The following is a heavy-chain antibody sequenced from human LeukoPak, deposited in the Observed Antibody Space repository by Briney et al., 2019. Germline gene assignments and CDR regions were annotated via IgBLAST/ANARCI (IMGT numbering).Heavy chain of an antibody. CDR2: ISAYNSDT. CDR1: GHTFPGSG. V-gene: IGHV1-18*01. CDR3: ATHCSGVSCYGSDGP. D-gene: IGHD2-15*01. Sequence: ASVKVSCTASGHTFPGSGISWVRQAPGQGLEWMGWISAYNSDTNYAQEFHGRVTMTTDTPTGTAHMELRSLRSDDTAVYYCATHCSGVSCYGSDGPWGQGTLVTVSS. J-gene: IGHJ5*02.